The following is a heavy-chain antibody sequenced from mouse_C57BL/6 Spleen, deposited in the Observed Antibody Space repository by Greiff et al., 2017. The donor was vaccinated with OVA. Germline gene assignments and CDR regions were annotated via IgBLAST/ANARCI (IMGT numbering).Heavy chain of an antibody. V-gene: IGHV1-55*01. CDR1: GYTFTSYW. D-gene: IGHD2-5*01. J-gene: IGHJ2*01. CDR3: ARSRPTIVTLDY. CDR2: IYPGSGST. Sequence: VQLQQPGAELVKPGASVKMSCKASGYTFTSYWITWVKQRPGQGLEWIGDIYPGSGSTNYNEKFKSKATLTVDTSSSTAYMQLSSLTSEDSAVYYCARSRPTIVTLDYWGQGTTLTVSS.